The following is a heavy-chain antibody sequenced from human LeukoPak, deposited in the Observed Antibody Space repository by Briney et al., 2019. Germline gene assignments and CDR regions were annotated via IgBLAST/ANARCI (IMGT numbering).Heavy chain of an antibody. Sequence: SVKVSCKASGYTFTYRYLHWVRQAPGQALEWMGWITPFKGNTNYAQKFQDRVTITRDRSMSTAYMELSSLRSEDTAMYYCASSPYSGSYHYYGMDVWGQGTTVTVSS. D-gene: IGHD1-26*01. CDR3: ASSPYSGSYHYYGMDV. CDR2: ITPFKGNT. J-gene: IGHJ6*02. CDR1: GYTFTYRY. V-gene: IGHV1-45*02.